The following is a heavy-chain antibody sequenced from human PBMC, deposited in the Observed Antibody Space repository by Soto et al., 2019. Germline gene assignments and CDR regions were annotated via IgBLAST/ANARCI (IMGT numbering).Heavy chain of an antibody. V-gene: IGHV3-64*01. CDR3: ARVLTGTDYYYMDV. Sequence: EVQLVESGGGLVQPGGSLRLSCAASGFTFSSYAMHWVRQAPGKGLEYVSVISSNGGSTYYANSVKGRFTISRDNSKNTLYLQMGSLRAEDMAVYYCARVLTGTDYYYMDVWGKGTTVTVSS. D-gene: IGHD1-20*01. J-gene: IGHJ6*03. CDR2: ISSNGGST. CDR1: GFTFSSYA.